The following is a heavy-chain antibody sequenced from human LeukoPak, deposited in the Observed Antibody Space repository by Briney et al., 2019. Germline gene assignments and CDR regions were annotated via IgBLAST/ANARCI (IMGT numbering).Heavy chain of an antibody. D-gene: IGHD1-1*01. Sequence: GKSLRLSCAASGFTFSNFAMDWVRQAPGKGLEWVSVISASGDGIDYADSVKGRFTISRDNSKNTLFLQMNRLRAEDTAVYYCAKETGRCPLGLFPMWGQGTMVTVSS. J-gene: IGHJ3*01. CDR3: AKETGRCPLGLFPM. CDR2: ISASGDGI. V-gene: IGHV3-23*01. CDR1: GFTFSNFA.